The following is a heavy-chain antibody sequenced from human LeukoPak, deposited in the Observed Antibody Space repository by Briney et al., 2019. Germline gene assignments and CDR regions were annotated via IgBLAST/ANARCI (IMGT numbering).Heavy chain of an antibody. CDR1: GFTFSSYA. CDR2: ISSSGDT. Sequence: PGGSLRLSCAASGFTFSSYAMSWVRQAPGKGLEWVSAISSSGDTYYAGAVKGRFTISRDNSKNTLYLQMNSLRAEDTAIYYCAKDAVGATAYYFDYWGQGTLVTESS. J-gene: IGHJ4*02. D-gene: IGHD1-26*01. CDR3: AKDAVGATAYYFDY. V-gene: IGHV3-23*01.